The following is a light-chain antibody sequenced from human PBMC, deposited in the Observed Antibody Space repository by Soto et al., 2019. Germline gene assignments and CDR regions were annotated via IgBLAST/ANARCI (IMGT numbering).Light chain of an antibody. CDR1: QSISGW. CDR3: QQYDTYSVT. Sequence: DIQMTQSPSTLSASVGDRVTITCRASQSISGWLAWYQQKPGKAPKLLIYKASTLERGVPSRFSGSGAGTEFTLPISILQPDDVATYYCQQYDTYSVTFGGGTKVEIK. V-gene: IGKV1-5*03. J-gene: IGKJ4*01. CDR2: KAS.